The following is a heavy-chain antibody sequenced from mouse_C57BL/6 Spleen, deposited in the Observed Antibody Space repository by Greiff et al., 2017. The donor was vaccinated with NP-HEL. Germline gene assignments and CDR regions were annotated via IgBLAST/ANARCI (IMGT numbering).Heavy chain of an antibody. CDR3: APYCSSYDWFAY. CDR2: IYPRSGNT. V-gene: IGHV1-81*01. Sequence: VQLQQSGAELARPGASVKLSCKASGYTFTSYGISWVKQRTGQGLEWIGEIYPRSGNTYYNERFKGKATLTADKSSSTAYMELRSLTSEDSAVYFCAPYCSSYDWFAYWGQGTLVTVSA. D-gene: IGHD1-1*01. CDR1: GYTFTSYG. J-gene: IGHJ3*01.